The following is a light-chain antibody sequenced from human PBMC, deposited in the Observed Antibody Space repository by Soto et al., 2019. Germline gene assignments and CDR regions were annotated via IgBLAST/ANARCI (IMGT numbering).Light chain of an antibody. CDR2: KAS. CDR3: QHYNSYSEA. CDR1: QGIRSW. V-gene: IGKV1-5*03. J-gene: IGKJ1*01. Sequence: DIQMTQSPSSVPASVGDRVTITCRASQGIRSWLAWYQQKPGKAPKLLIYKASTLKSGVPSRFSGSGSGTEFTLTISSLQPDDFATYYCQHYNSYSEAFGQGTKVDIK.